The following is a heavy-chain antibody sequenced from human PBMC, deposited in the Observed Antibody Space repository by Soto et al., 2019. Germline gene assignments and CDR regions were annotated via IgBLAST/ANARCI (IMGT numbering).Heavy chain of an antibody. CDR3: ARGGRDGMDV. V-gene: IGHV1-18*01. D-gene: IGHD3-10*01. J-gene: IGHJ6*02. Sequence: QVQLVQSGAEVKKPGASVKVSCKASGFTFTTYGFTWVRQAPGQGLEWMGWISAYNGNTNYAQKFQGRVTMTTDTSTSTVYLELRSLTSVDTAVYYCARGGRDGMDVWGQGTTVTLSS. CDR2: ISAYNGNT. CDR1: GFTFTTYG.